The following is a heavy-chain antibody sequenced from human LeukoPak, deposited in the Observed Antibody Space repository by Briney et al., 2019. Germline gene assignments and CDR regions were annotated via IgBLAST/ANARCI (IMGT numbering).Heavy chain of an antibody. CDR2: VGGRGVKT. CDR1: GFTFSNYA. D-gene: IGHD2-2*01. J-gene: IGHJ4*02. Sequence: PGGSLRLSCAASGFTFSNYAIHWVRQAPGKGLEWVSIVGGRGVKTYYADSVKGRFTISRDNSKNTVYLQMNSLRAEDTAVYCCAKRGDCSGTCTYDYWGQGTLVTVSS. CDR3: AKRGDCSGTCTYDY. V-gene: IGHV3-23*01.